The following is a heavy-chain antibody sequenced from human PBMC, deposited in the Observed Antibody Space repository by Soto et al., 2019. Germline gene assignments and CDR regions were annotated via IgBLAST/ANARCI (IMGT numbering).Heavy chain of an antibody. CDR1: GFTFSSYS. CDR2: IFVTSTPI. J-gene: IGHJ4*02. Sequence: DVQLVESGGGLVQPGGSLRLSCVASGFTFSSYSMVWVRQAPGKGLEWISYIFVTSTPIYYADSVQGRFTVSRDNAQNSLVLEMNSLRAEDTAVYYCARDRDWAFDYWGRGTLVTVSS. V-gene: IGHV3-48*04. CDR3: ARDRDWAFDY. D-gene: IGHD3-9*01.